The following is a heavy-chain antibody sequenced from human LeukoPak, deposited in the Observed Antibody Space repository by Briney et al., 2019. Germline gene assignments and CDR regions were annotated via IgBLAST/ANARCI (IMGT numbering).Heavy chain of an antibody. CDR3: TRGAGWLIDY. V-gene: IGHV4-34*01. D-gene: IGHD3-16*01. J-gene: IGHJ4*02. Sequence: SETLSLTCAVYGGSFSGYYWSWIRQPPGKGLEWIGYIYHSGSTYYNPSLKSRVTISADTSKNQFSHKLNSLATADTAVYYCTRGAGWLIDYWGQGILVTVSS. CDR1: GGSFSGYY. CDR2: IYHSGST.